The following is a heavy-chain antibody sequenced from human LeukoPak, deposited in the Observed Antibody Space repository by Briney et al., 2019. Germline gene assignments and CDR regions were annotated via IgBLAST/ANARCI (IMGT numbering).Heavy chain of an antibody. J-gene: IGHJ4*02. Sequence: PGGSLRLSCAASGFTFSDYYMSWIRQAPGKGLEWVSYISSSGSTIYYADSVKGRFTISRDNAKNSLYLQMNSLRAEDTAVYYCASNDPHMYYFDYWGQGTLVTVSS. CDR3: ASNDPHMYYFDY. CDR2: ISSSGSTI. V-gene: IGHV3-11*04. CDR1: GFTFSDYY. D-gene: IGHD1-1*01.